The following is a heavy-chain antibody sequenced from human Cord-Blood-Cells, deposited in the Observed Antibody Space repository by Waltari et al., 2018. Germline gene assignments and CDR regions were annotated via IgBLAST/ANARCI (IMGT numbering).Heavy chain of an antibody. CDR1: GGSISSYY. CDR3: ARGGSYYDFWSGYSGYFQH. V-gene: IGHV4-4*07. J-gene: IGHJ1*01. Sequence: QVQLQESGPGLVKPSETLSLTCTVSGGSISSYYWSWIRQPAGTGLEWIGRIYTSGSTNYTPSLRSRVTMSVDTAKNQFSLKRSSVTAADTAVYYCARGGSYYDFWSGYSGYFQHWGQGTLDTVSS. D-gene: IGHD3-3*01. CDR2: IYTSGST.